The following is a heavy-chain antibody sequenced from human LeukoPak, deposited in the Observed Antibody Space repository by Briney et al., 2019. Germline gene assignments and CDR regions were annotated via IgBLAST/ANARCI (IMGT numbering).Heavy chain of an antibody. Sequence: GESLKISCKGSGYSFTSYWIGWVRQMPGKGLDWMGIIYPGDSDTRYSPSFQGQVTISADKSISTAYLQWSSLKASDTAMYYCARLNPDYGDYYYYYYGMDVWGQGTTVTVSS. J-gene: IGHJ6*02. V-gene: IGHV5-51*01. CDR3: ARLNPDYGDYYYYYYGMDV. CDR1: GYSFTSYW. CDR2: IYPGDSDT. D-gene: IGHD4-17*01.